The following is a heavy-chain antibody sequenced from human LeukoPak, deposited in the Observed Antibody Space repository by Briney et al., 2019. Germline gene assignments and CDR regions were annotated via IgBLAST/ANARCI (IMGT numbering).Heavy chain of an antibody. CDR1: GGSFSRPF. Sequence: SETLSFTCAVSGGSFSRPFWSWIRQTPGKGLEWIGEIDHSGRTDYNPSLEGRVTMSVDTSKNQFSLRLTSVTAADTAVYFCARAERRINLARGVFGSHFDSWGQGTLVSVSS. D-gene: IGHD3-10*01. CDR2: IDHSGRT. CDR3: ARAERRINLARGVFGSHFDS. V-gene: IGHV4-34*01. J-gene: IGHJ5*01.